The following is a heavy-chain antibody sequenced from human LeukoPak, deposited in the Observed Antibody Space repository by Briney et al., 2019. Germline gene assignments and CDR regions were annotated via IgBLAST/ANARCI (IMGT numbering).Heavy chain of an antibody. Sequence: GGSLRLSCTASGFTFSSYTMNWVRQAPGKGLEWVSSISGSSRYIYSADSVKGRFTTSRDNAKNSLYLQMNSLRAEDTAVYYCARAMDSSDWDAFGIWGQGTMVTVSS. D-gene: IGHD6-19*01. CDR1: GFTFSSYT. CDR2: ISGSSRYI. V-gene: IGHV3-21*01. J-gene: IGHJ3*02. CDR3: ARAMDSSDWDAFGI.